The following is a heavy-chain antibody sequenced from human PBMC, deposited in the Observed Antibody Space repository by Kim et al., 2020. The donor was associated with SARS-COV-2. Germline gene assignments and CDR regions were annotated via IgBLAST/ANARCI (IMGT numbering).Heavy chain of an antibody. D-gene: IGHD4-17*01. J-gene: IGHJ6*02. CDR1: GFTFSSYA. CDR2: ISGSGGST. V-gene: IGHV3-23*01. CDR3: AKDRGFYGDYVFYYYGMGG. Sequence: GGSLRLSCAASGFTFSSYAMSWVRQAPGKGLEWVSAISGSGGSTYYADSVKGRFTISRDNSKNTLYLQMNSLRAEDTAVYYCAKDRGFYGDYVFYYYGMGGWRRRTTVSLSS.